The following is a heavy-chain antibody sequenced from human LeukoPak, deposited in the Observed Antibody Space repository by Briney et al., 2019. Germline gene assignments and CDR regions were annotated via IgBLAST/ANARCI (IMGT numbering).Heavy chain of an antibody. D-gene: IGHD1-26*01. Sequence: GGSLRLSCVASGFSFTTHAMSWVRQAPGKGLEWVANIKQDGSEKYYVDSVKGRFTISRDNAKNSLYLQMNSLRSEDTAVYYCAALIVGATGHAFDIWGQGTMVTVSS. CDR1: GFSFTTHA. CDR3: AALIVGATGHAFDI. CDR2: IKQDGSEK. V-gene: IGHV3-7*03. J-gene: IGHJ3*02.